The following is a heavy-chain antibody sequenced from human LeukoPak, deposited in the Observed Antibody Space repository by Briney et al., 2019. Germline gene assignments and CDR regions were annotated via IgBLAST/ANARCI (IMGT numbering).Heavy chain of an antibody. D-gene: IGHD3-9*01. J-gene: IGHJ4*02. Sequence: SETLSLTCTVSGYSISSGYYWGWIRQPPGKGLEWIGSIYHSGSTYYNPSLKSRVTISVDTSKNQFSLKLSSVTAADTAVYYCARNDYDILTGYQLYDYWGQGTLVTVSS. CDR3: ARNDYDILTGYQLYDY. CDR1: GYSISSGYY. CDR2: IYHSGST. V-gene: IGHV4-38-2*02.